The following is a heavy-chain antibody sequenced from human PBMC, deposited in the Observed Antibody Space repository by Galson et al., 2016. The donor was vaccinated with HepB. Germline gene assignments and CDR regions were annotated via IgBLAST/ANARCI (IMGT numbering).Heavy chain of an antibody. Sequence: SLRLSCAASGFTFSAYPMHWVRQAPGKGLVWISRIFTDGSGTLYADSVKGRFTISRDNSKNTLYLQMNRLRAEDTAVYYCARDSGYCNNFGCKGDAFDMWGQGTMVTVSS. V-gene: IGHV3-74*01. CDR1: GFTFSAYP. J-gene: IGHJ3*02. CDR3: ARDSGYCNNFGCKGDAFDM. CDR2: IFTDGSGT. D-gene: IGHD2-8*01.